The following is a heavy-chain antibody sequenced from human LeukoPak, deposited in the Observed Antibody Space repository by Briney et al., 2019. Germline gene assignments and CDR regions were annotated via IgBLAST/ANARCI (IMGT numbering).Heavy chain of an antibody. CDR3: AQNRGAGSHYYYHMNV. CDR1: GFTFSSYA. CDR2: ISGSGGST. D-gene: IGHD1-26*01. Sequence: GGSLRLSYAASGFTFSSYAMSWVRQAPGKGLEWVSAISGSGGSTYYADSVKGRFTISRDNSKNTLYLQLNSLRVEDTAVYYCAQNRGAGSHYYYHMNVWGKGTTVTVSS. V-gene: IGHV3-23*01. J-gene: IGHJ6*03.